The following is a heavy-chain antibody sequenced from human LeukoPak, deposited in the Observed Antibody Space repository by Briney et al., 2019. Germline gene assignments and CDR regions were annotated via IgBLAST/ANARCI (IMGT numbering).Heavy chain of an antibody. V-gene: IGHV3-30-3*01. J-gene: IGHJ6*02. CDR1: GFTFSSYA. CDR2: ISYDGSNK. Sequence: GGSLRLSCAASGFTFSSYAMHWVRQAPGKGLEWVAVISYDGSNKYYADSVKGRFTISRDNSKNTLYLQMNSLRAEDTAVYYCARDRGGAAAKHYYCGMDVWGQGTTVTVSS. D-gene: IGHD6-13*01. CDR3: ARDRGGAAAKHYYCGMDV.